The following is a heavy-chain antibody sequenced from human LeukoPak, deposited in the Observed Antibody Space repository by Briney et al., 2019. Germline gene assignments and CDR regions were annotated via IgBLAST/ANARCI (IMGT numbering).Heavy chain of an antibody. CDR3: ARVFSVVTHNFDY. D-gene: IGHD4-23*01. J-gene: IGHJ4*02. CDR1: GFTFSSYS. Sequence: GSLRLSCAASGFTFSSYSMNWVRQAPGKGLEWVSSISSSSSYIYYADSVKGRFTISRDNAKNSLYLQMNSLRAEDTAVYYRARVFSVVTHNFDYWGQGTLVTVSS. V-gene: IGHV3-21*01. CDR2: ISSSSSYI.